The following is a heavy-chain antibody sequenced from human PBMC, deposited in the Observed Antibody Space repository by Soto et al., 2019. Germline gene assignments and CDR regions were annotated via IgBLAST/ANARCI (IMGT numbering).Heavy chain of an antibody. CDR1: GFSFNPYV. CDR3: AKHSSGWYGAFDI. Sequence: PGGSLGLSCVASGFSFNPYVMAWVRQAPGKGLEWVSGISWNSRSIGYADSVKGRFTISRDNAKNSLYLQMNSLRAEDTALYYCAKHSSGWYGAFDIWGQGTMVTVSS. J-gene: IGHJ3*02. D-gene: IGHD6-19*01. V-gene: IGHV3-9*01. CDR2: ISWNSRSI.